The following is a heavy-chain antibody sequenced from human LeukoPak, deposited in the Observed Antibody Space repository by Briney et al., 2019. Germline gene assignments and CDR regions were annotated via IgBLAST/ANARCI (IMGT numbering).Heavy chain of an antibody. D-gene: IGHD2-21*02. CDR1: GGSMSSSSHY. J-gene: IGHJ3*02. CDR3: ARNMTALSRLDVFDI. CDR2: IYYSGGT. V-gene: IGHV4-39*01. Sequence: PSETLSLTCTVSGGSMSSSSHYWGWIRQSPGKGLEWIGSIYYSGGTYYNPSLKSRVLISVDTSKNQFSLELRSVTAADTAIYYCARNMTALSRLDVFDIWGPGTMVTVSS.